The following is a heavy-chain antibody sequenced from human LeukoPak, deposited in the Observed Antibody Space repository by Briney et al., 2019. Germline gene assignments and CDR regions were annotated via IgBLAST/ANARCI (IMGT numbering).Heavy chain of an antibody. V-gene: IGHV3-23*01. CDR3: AKDRSGLELDY. CDR2: ISVLGGST. Sequence: GGSLRLSCAASGFTFSSHAMSWVRQAPGKGLEWVSAISVLGGSTYYADSVKGRFTISRDNSKNTLYLQMNSLRAEDTAVYYCAKDRSGLELDYWGQGTLVSVSS. J-gene: IGHJ4*02. D-gene: IGHD3-10*01. CDR1: GFTFSSHA.